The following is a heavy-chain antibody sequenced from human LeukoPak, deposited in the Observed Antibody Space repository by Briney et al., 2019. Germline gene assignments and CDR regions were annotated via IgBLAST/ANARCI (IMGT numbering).Heavy chain of an antibody. J-gene: IGHJ4*02. Sequence: GGSLRLSCAASGFTFSSYSMNWVRQAPGKGLEWVSSISSSSSYIYYADSVKGRFTISRDNAKNSLYLQMNSLRAEDTAVYYCARDKEYSYGIDYWGQGTLVTVSS. CDR1: GFTFSSYS. V-gene: IGHV3-21*01. CDR2: ISSSSSYI. D-gene: IGHD5-18*01. CDR3: ARDKEYSYGIDY.